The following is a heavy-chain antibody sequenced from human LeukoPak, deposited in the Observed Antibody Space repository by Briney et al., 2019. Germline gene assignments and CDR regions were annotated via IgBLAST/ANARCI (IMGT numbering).Heavy chain of an antibody. CDR1: GVTFSSQA. V-gene: IGHV3-64D*06. Sequence: GGSLRLSCSASGVTFSSQAMHWVRQPPGKGLEYVSGISDNGGSTFYADSVKGRFTISRDNSKNTLYLQMSSLRGEDTAVYYCYISGWTEDIDNWGQGTLVTVSS. CDR2: ISDNGGST. D-gene: IGHD6-19*01. CDR3: YISGWTEDIDN. J-gene: IGHJ4*02.